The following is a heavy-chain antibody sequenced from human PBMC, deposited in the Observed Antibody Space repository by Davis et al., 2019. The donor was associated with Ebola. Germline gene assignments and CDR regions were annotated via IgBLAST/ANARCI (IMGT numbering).Heavy chain of an antibody. Sequence: SETLSLTCTVSGGSISSYYWSWIRQPAWKGLEWIGRIYTSGSTNYNPSLKSRVTMSVDTSTNQFSLKLSSVTAADTAVYYCARDGAGFGELLYYYYGMDVWGQGTTVTVSS. J-gene: IGHJ6*02. CDR3: ARDGAGFGELLYYYYGMDV. V-gene: IGHV4-4*07. CDR1: GGSISSYY. D-gene: IGHD3-10*01. CDR2: IYTSGST.